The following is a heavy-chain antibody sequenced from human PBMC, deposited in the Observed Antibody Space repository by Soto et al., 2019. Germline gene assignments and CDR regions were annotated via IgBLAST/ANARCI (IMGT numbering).Heavy chain of an antibody. D-gene: IGHD2-2*01. CDR2: ISGSGGNT. Sequence: EVQLLESGGGLVQPGGSLRLSCAASGFTFSSYAMSWVRQTPGKGLELVSDISGSGGNTDYADSVKGRFTISRDNSKNTLFLQMISLRAEDTAVYYCAKVTHNGDKEQCRTTSCAAEYFHHLGPGTLVTVSS. CDR3: AKVTHNGDKEQCRTTSCAAEYFHH. J-gene: IGHJ1*01. V-gene: IGHV3-23*01. CDR1: GFTFSSYA.